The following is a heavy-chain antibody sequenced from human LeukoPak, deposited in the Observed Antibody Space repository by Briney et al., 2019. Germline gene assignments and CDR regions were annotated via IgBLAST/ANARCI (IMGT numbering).Heavy chain of an antibody. Sequence: GGSLRLSCAASGFTFSSYEMNWVRQAPGKGLEWVSCISSTGGTIYYADSVKGRFTISRDNAKNSLYLQMNSLRAEDTAVYYCARPTGNAFDIWGQGTMVTVSS. V-gene: IGHV3-48*03. CDR1: GFTFSSYE. D-gene: IGHD1-1*01. CDR2: ISSTGGTI. J-gene: IGHJ3*02. CDR3: ARPTGNAFDI.